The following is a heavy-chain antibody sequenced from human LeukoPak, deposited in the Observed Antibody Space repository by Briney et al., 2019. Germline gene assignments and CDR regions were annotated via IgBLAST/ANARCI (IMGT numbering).Heavy chain of an antibody. Sequence: PSETLSLTCTVSGGSISSYYWSWIRQPAGKGLEWIGRIYTSGRTNYSPSLTSRVTLSADTSKNQFSLKLNSVTAADSAIYYCARDYSGYEFDYWGQGTLVTVSS. J-gene: IGHJ4*02. V-gene: IGHV4-4*07. CDR2: IYTSGRT. CDR1: GGSISSYY. CDR3: ARDYSGYEFDY. D-gene: IGHD5-12*01.